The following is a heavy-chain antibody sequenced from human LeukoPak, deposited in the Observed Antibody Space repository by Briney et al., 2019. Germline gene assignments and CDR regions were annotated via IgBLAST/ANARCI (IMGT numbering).Heavy chain of an antibody. CDR3: AKGIGYYYDSSGYYLYFDY. J-gene: IGHJ4*02. CDR1: GFTFSIYA. Sequence: GGSLRLSCAASGFTFSIYAMSWVRQAPGKGLEWVSAISGSGGSTYYADSVKGRFTISRDNSKNTLYLQMNSLRAEDTAVYYCAKGIGYYYDSSGYYLYFDYWGQGTLVTVSS. D-gene: IGHD3-22*01. CDR2: ISGSGGST. V-gene: IGHV3-23*01.